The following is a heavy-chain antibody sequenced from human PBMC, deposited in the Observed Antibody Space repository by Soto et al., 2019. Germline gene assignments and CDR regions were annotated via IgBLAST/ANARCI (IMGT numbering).Heavy chain of an antibody. Sequence: GGSLRLSCAASGFTFSSYAMHWVRQAPGKGLEWVAVISYDGSNKYYADSVKGRFTISRDNSKNTLYLQMNSLRAEDTAVYYCARAPLEGVYSRTNYFDYWGQGTLVTVSS. CDR2: ISYDGSNK. CDR1: GFTFSSYA. V-gene: IGHV3-30-3*01. J-gene: IGHJ4*02. CDR3: ARAPLEGVYSRTNYFDY. D-gene: IGHD6-13*01.